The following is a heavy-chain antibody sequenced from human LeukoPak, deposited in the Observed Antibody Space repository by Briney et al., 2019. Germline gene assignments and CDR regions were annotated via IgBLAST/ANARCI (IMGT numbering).Heavy chain of an antibody. Sequence: SETLSLTCTVSGGSISSSSYYWGWIRQPPGKGLEWIGSIYYSGSTYYNPSLKSRVTISVDTSKNQFSLKLSSVTAADTAVYYCARGAVADVGGPRPFDYWGQGTLVTVSS. CDR1: GGSISSSSYY. V-gene: IGHV4-39*07. D-gene: IGHD6-19*01. CDR3: ARGAVADVGGPRPFDY. J-gene: IGHJ4*02. CDR2: IYYSGST.